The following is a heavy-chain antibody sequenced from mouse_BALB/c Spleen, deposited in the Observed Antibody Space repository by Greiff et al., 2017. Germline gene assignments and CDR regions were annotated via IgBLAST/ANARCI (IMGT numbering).Heavy chain of an antibody. D-gene: IGHD1-1*01. V-gene: IGHV1-14*01. CDR3: ARPYGSSYQAWFAY. Sequence: VQLQQSGPELVKPGASVKMSCKASGYTFTSYVMHWVKQKPGQGLEWIGYINPYNDGTKYNEKFKGKATLTSDKSSSTAYMELSSLTSEDSAVYYCARPYGSSYQAWFAYWGQGTLVTVSA. J-gene: IGHJ3*01. CDR1: GYTFTSYV. CDR2: INPYNDGT.